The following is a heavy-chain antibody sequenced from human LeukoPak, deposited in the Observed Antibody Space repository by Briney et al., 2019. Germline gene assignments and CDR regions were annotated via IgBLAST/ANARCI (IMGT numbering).Heavy chain of an antibody. CDR1: GGSISSYY. J-gene: IGHJ4*02. CDR3: ATNLLWFGESPGY. CDR2: IYYSGST. V-gene: IGHV4-59*01. Sequence: SETLSLTCTVSGGSISSYYWSWIRQPPGKGLEWIGYIYYSGSTNYNPSLKSRVTISVDTSKNQFSLKLSSVTAADTAVYYCATNLLWFGESPGYWGQGALVTVSS. D-gene: IGHD3-10*01.